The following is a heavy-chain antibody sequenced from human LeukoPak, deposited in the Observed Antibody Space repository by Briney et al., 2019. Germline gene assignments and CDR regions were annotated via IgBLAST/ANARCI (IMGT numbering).Heavy chain of an antibody. CDR2: IIPIFGTA. CDR1: GGTFSSYA. CDR3: ARAWGYSSLSPNDY. V-gene: IGHV1-69*01. D-gene: IGHD6-13*01. J-gene: IGHJ4*02. Sequence: EASVKVSCKASGGTFSSYAISWVRQAPGQGLEWMGGIIPIFGTANYAQKFQGRVTITADESTSTAYMELSRLRSDDTAVYYCARAWGYSSLSPNDYWGQGTLVTVSS.